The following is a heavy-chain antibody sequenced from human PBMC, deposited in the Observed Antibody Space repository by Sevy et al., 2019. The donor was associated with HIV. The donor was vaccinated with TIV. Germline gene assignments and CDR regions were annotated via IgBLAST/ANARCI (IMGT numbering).Heavy chain of an antibody. D-gene: IGHD3-10*01. V-gene: IGHV3-21*01. CDR1: GFTFSSYS. J-gene: IGHJ4*02. Sequence: GGSLRLSCAASGFTFSSYSMNWVRQAPGKGLEWVSSISSSSNYIYYADSVKGRFTISRDNAKNQLFLKINSLRAEDTAVYYCARDPRNYYGSGGDYWGQGTLVTVSS. CDR3: ARDPRNYYGSGGDY. CDR2: ISSSSNYI.